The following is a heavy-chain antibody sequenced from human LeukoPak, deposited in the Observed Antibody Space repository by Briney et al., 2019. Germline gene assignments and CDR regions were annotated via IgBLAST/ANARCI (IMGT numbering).Heavy chain of an antibody. CDR1: GYTFTSYG. J-gene: IGHJ3*02. CDR3: ARRRMWLRAFDI. Sequence: ASVKVSCKASGYTFTSYGINWVRQATGQGLEWMGWMNPNSGNTGYAQKFQGRVTMTRNTSISTAYMELSSLRSEDTAVYYCARRRMWLRAFDIWGQGTMVTVSS. D-gene: IGHD3-22*01. V-gene: IGHV1-8*02. CDR2: MNPNSGNT.